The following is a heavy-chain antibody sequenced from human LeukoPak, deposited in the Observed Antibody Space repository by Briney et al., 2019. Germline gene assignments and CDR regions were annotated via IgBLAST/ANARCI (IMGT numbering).Heavy chain of an antibody. CDR2: IYYSGSP. V-gene: IGHV4-39*07. CDR1: GGSISSSSYY. D-gene: IGHD3-22*01. J-gene: IGHJ4*02. CDR3: ARDHDYYDSSGYYYFDY. Sequence: SETLSLTCTVSGGSISSSSYYWGWVRQPPGKGLEWIGSIYYSGSPYYNPSLTSRVTISVDTAKNQFSLKLSSVTAADTAVYYCARDHDYYDSSGYYYFDYWGQGTLVTVSS.